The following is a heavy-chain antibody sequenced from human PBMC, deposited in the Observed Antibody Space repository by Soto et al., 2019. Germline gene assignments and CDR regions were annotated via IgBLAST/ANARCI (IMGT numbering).Heavy chain of an antibody. CDR1: GFTFSDYW. V-gene: IGHV3-7*05. CDR3: ARVNKYYYDSSGYAYFDY. Sequence: GGPMRLSCAASGFTFSDYWMSWVRQTPGKGLEWVANIKQDGSEKYYVDSVKGRFTISRDNAKNSLYLQMNSLRAEDTAVYYCARVNKYYYDSSGYAYFDYWGQATLVTVSS. CDR2: IKQDGSEK. J-gene: IGHJ4*02. D-gene: IGHD3-22*01.